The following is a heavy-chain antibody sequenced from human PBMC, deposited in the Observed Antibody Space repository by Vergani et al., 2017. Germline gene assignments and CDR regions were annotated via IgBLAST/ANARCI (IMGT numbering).Heavy chain of an antibody. CDR3: ARDELFDLWSDFYPQYYYYYMDV. J-gene: IGHJ6*03. CDR1: GFTFDDYC. V-gene: IGHV3-20*04. D-gene: IGHD3-3*01. CDR2: INWNGGST. Sequence: EVQLVESGGGVVRPGGSLRLSCAASGFTFDDYCMSWVRQAPGKGLEWVSGINWNGGSTGYADSVKGRFTISRDNAKNSLYLQMNSLRAEDTAVYYCARDELFDLWSDFYPQYYYYYMDVWGKGTTVTLSS.